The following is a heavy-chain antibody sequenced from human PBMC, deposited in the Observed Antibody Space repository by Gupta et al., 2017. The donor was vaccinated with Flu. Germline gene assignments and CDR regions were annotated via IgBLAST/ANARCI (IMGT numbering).Heavy chain of an antibody. V-gene: IGHV4-34*01. CDR2: IRHSGST. D-gene: IGHD2-2*02. J-gene: IGHJ5*02. CDR3: AGYQLLYRFDP. CDR1: GGSFSGYY. Sequence: QVQLQQWGAGLLKPSETLSLTCAVDGGSFSGYYWSWIRQPPGKGLEWIGEIRHSGSTNYNPSLKSRVTISADPPKRQFSLTLSSVTAADTAVYYCAGYQLLYRFDPCGQGTLVPVSS.